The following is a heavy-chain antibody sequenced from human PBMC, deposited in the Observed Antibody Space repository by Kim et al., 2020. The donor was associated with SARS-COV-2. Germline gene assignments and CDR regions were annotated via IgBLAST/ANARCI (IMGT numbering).Heavy chain of an antibody. V-gene: IGHV3-21*01. CDR3: APTSYQYGEVVY. Sequence: YYADSVNGRITISRDNAKNSLYLQMNSLRAEDTAVYYCAPTSYQYGEVVYWGQGTLVTVSS. D-gene: IGHD4-17*01. J-gene: IGHJ4*02.